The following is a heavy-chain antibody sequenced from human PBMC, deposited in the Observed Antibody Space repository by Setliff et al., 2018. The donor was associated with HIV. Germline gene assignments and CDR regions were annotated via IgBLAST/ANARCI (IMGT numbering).Heavy chain of an antibody. CDR3: ARGSHASFWTGYGEMYFDP. CDR1: GPSLSTGHH. V-gene: IGHV4-38-2*02. J-gene: IGHJ5*02. Sequence: PSETLSLTCSVSGPSLSTGHHWGWIRQTPEKGLEWIGSSSDSGYTHYNPSLKSRVTISVDTSRKQFFLNLTSVTAADTAVYYCARGSHASFWTGYGEMYFDPWGQGTQVTVSS. CDR2: SSDSGYT. D-gene: IGHD3-3*01.